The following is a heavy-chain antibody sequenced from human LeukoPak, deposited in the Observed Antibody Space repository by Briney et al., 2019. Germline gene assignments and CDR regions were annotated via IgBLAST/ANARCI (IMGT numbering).Heavy chain of an antibody. CDR3: ARVGGSSWSYYYYYYMDV. CDR2: IRYDGSNK. D-gene: IGHD6-13*01. V-gene: IGHV3-30*02. J-gene: IGHJ6*03. Sequence: PGGSLRLSCAASGFTFSSYGMHWVRQAPGKGLEWVAFIRYDGSNKYYADSVKGRFTISRDNAKNSLYLQMNSLRAEDTAVYYCARVGGSSWSYYYYYYMDVWGKGTTVTVSS. CDR1: GFTFSSYG.